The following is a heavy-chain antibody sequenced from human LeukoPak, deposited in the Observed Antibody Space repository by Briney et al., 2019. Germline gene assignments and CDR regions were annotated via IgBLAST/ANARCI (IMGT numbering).Heavy chain of an antibody. Sequence: TGGSLRLSCAASGFTFSSYWMSWVRQAPGKGLEWVSGISGSGGSTYYADSVKGRFTISRDNSKNTLYLQMNSLRAEDTAVYYCAKGSGSYSDPGYFDYWGQGTLVTVSS. CDR2: ISGSGGST. D-gene: IGHD1-26*01. CDR1: GFTFSSYW. CDR3: AKGSGSYSDPGYFDY. V-gene: IGHV3-23*01. J-gene: IGHJ4*02.